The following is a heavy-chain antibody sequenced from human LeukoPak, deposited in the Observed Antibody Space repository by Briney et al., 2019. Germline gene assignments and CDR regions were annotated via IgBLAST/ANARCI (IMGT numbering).Heavy chain of an antibody. D-gene: IGHD4-17*01. V-gene: IGHV4-30-4*08. Sequence: SETLSLTCTVSGGSISSGDYYWSWIRQPPGKGLEWIGYIYYSGSTYYNPSLKSRVTISVDTSKNQFSLKLSSVTAADTAVYYCARDGPDHGDYDFEYWGQGTLVTVSS. CDR1: GGSISSGDYY. CDR2: IYYSGST. CDR3: ARDGPDHGDYDFEY. J-gene: IGHJ4*02.